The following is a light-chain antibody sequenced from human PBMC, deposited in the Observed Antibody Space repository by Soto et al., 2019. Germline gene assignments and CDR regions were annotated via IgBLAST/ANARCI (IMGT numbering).Light chain of an antibody. Sequence: DIQMTQSPSSLSASVGDRVTITCRASESISNNLNWYQQKPGKAPKLLIYAASTLQSGVPSRFSGGWSGTDFTLTIGSLQPEDFTTYYCQQTYSTPRGAFGQGTKVDIK. V-gene: IGKV1-39*01. CDR2: AAS. J-gene: IGKJ1*01. CDR1: ESISNN. CDR3: QQTYSTPRGA.